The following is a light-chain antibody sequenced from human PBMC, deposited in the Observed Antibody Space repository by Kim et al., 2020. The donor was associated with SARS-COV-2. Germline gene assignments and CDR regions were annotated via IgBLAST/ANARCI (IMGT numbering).Light chain of an antibody. V-gene: IGKV1-39*01. CDR1: QSVSSL. J-gene: IGKJ4*01. CDR2: AAF. Sequence: SASVGDRVTITCRASQSVSSLLNWYQHIPGKAPKLLIYAAFSLQNGVPSRFSGSGYGTDFTLTISSLQPEDFATYYCQQSSSAPLTFGGGTKLEI. CDR3: QQSSSAPLT.